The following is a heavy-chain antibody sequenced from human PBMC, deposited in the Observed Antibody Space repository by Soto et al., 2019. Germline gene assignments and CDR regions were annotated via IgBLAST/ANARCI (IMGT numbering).Heavy chain of an antibody. V-gene: IGHV4-39*07. CDR3: ARGASPGTLWFDP. CDR2: IYYSGSA. CDR1: GGSISTSYYS. Sequence: PSETLSLTCTVSGGSISTSYYSWGWIRQPPGKGLEWIGSIYYSGSAFYNPSLKSRVTISVDTSKSRFSLKLRSVTAADTAVYYCARGASPGTLWFDPWGQGTLVTVSS. D-gene: IGHD6-13*01. J-gene: IGHJ5*02.